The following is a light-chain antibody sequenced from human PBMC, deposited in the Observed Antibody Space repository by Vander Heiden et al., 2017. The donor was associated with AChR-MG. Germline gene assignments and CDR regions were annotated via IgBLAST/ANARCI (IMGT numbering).Light chain of an antibody. V-gene: IGKV1-5*03. J-gene: IGKJ2*01. CDR3: QQYNSYSYT. CDR2: KAS. CDR1: QSSSSW. Sequence: DIQMTQSPPTLSASVGDSVTITCRASQSSSSWLAWYQQKPGKAPKLLIYKASSLESGVPSRFSGSGSGTEFTLTISSLQPDDFATYYCQQYNSYSYTFGQGTKLEIK.